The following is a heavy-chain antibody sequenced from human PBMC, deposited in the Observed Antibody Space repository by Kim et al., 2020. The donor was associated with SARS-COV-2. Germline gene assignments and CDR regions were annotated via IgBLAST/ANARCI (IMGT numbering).Heavy chain of an antibody. J-gene: IGHJ4*02. D-gene: IGHD3-10*01. CDR1: GGSISSYY. V-gene: IGHV4-59*01. Sequence: SETLSLTCTVSGGSISSYYWSWIRQPPGKGLEWIGYIYYSGSTNYNPSLKSRVTISVDTSKNQFSLKLSSVTAADTAVYYCARDRNYYYGSGSYYAFDYWGQGTLVTVSS. CDR3: ARDRNYYYGSGSYYAFDY. CDR2: IYYSGST.